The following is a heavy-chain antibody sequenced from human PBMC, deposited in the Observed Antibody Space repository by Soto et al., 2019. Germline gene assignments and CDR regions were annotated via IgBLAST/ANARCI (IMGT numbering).Heavy chain of an antibody. CDR2: INPGSGGT. V-gene: IGHV1-2*02. D-gene: IGHD4-17*01. CDR3: ARDQMTTVTINDYYGMDV. Sequence: SAEVSCKASGYNFMPYGVSWVRQAPGQGLEWMGWINPGSGGTNYAQKFQGRVTMTRDSSITTAYMELTGLRSDDTAVYYCARDQMTTVTINDYYGMDVWGQGTTVTVSS. J-gene: IGHJ6*02. CDR1: GYNFMPYG.